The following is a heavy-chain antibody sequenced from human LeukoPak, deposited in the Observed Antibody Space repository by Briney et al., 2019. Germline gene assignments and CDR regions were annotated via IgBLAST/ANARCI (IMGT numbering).Heavy chain of an antibody. Sequence: SVKVSCTASRGTFSTYAISWVRQAPGQGLEWMGGMIPIFGTAKYAQKFQGRVTITADESTSTAYMELSSLRSEDTAVYYCARGAPYYCSSTSCRPDYYYGMDVWGKGTTVTVSS. CDR1: RGTFSTYA. CDR3: ARGAPYYCSSTSCRPDYYYGMDV. CDR2: MIPIFGTA. V-gene: IGHV1-69*13. D-gene: IGHD2-2*01. J-gene: IGHJ6*04.